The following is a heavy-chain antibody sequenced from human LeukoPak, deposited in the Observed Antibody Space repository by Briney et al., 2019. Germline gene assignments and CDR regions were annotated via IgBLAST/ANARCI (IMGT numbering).Heavy chain of an antibody. D-gene: IGHD6-13*01. CDR3: AREAPYSSSPTKNDY. CDR2: ISAYNGNT. J-gene: IGHJ4*02. Sequence: ASVKVSCKASGYTFTSYGISWVRQAPGQGLEWMGWISAYNGNTNYAQKLQGRVTMTTDTSTSTAYMELRSLRSDDTAVYYCAREAPYSSSPTKNDYWGQGTLVTVSS. CDR1: GYTFTSYG. V-gene: IGHV1-18*01.